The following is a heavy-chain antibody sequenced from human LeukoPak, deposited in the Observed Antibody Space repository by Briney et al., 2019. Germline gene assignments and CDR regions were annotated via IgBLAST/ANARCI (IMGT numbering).Heavy chain of an antibody. CDR1: GGTFSSYT. CDR2: IIPILGIT. CDR3: ARDYYDSSGYFDY. J-gene: IGHJ4*02. V-gene: IGHV1-69*04. Sequence: PVASVKVSCKASGGTFSSYTISWVRQAPGQGLEWMGRIIPILGITNYAQKFQGRVTITADKSTSTAYMELSSLRSEDTAVYYCARDYYDSSGYFDYWGQGTLVIVSS. D-gene: IGHD3-22*01.